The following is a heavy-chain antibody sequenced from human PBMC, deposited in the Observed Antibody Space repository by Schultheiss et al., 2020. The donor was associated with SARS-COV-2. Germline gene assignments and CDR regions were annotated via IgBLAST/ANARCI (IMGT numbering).Heavy chain of an antibody. CDR2: IYHSGST. CDR3: ARGGGIVARKSTYYYYGTDV. D-gene: IGHD5-12*01. J-gene: IGHJ6*02. CDR1: GGSISSGGYS. Sequence: SETLSLTCAVSGGSISSGGYSWSWIRQPPGKGLEWIGYIYHSGSTYYNPSLKSRVTISVDRSKNQFSLKLSSVTAADTAVYYCARGGGIVARKSTYYYYGTDVWGQGTTVTVSS. V-gene: IGHV4-30-2*01.